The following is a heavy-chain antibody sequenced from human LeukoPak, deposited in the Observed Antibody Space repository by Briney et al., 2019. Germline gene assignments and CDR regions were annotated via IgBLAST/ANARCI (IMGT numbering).Heavy chain of an antibody. D-gene: IGHD3-10*01. CDR2: IIPIFGTA. V-gene: IGHV1-69*01. Sequence: SVKVSCKASGGTFSSYAISWVRQAPGQGLEWIGGIIPIFGTANYAQKFQGRVTITADESTSTAYMELSSLRSEDTAVYYCARIQGAYGSGSLRGGPHDPWGQGTLVTVSS. CDR1: GGTFSSYA. J-gene: IGHJ5*02. CDR3: ARIQGAYGSGSLRGGPHDP.